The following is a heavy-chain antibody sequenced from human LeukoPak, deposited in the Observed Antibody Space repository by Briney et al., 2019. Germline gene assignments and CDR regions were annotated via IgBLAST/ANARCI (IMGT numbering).Heavy chain of an antibody. CDR2: FDPEDGET. J-gene: IGHJ6*03. D-gene: IGHD2-2*01. Sequence: ASVKVSCKVSGYTLTELSMHWVRQAPGKGLEWMGGFDPEDGETIYAQKFQGRVIMTEDTSTDTAYMELSSLRSEDTAVYYCATGGADIVVVPAVFQYYYYYYMDVWGKGTTVTVSS. CDR3: ATGGADIVVVPAVFQYYYYYYMDV. CDR1: GYTLTELS. V-gene: IGHV1-24*01.